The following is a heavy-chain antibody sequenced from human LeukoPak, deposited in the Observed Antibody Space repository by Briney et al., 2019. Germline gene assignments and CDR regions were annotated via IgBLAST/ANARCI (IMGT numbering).Heavy chain of an antibody. CDR3: AGPPPSYTIFGVVTPIGYYYSYMRV. CDR1: GYTFTSYD. Sequence: GASVKVSCKASGYTFTSYDIYWVRQATAQGLEWMGWMNPNRGKTSYAHKFQGRVTMTRNTSISTDYMELSSLSSADTAVYYYAGPPPSYTIFGVVTPIGYYYSYMRVRGKGTTGSASS. J-gene: IGHJ6*03. CDR2: MNPNRGKT. D-gene: IGHD3-3*01. V-gene: IGHV1-8*01.